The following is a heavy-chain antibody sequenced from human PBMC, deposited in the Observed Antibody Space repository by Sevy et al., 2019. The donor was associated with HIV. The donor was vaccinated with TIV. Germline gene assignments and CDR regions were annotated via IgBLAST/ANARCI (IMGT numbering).Heavy chain of an antibody. CDR3: ARGHLRSRVYYYYGMDV. Sequence: ASVKVSCKASGYTFTSYDINWVRQATGQGLEWMGWMNPNSGNTGYAQKFQGRVTMTRNTSISTAYMELSSLRSEDTAVYYCARGHLRSRVYYYYGMDVWGQGTTVTVSS. D-gene: IGHD4-17*01. V-gene: IGHV1-8*01. J-gene: IGHJ6*02. CDR2: MNPNSGNT. CDR1: GYTFTSYD.